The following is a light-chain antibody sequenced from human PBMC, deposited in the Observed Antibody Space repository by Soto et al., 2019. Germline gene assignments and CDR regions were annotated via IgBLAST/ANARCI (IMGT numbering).Light chain of an antibody. CDR2: DAS. J-gene: IGKJ5*01. Sequence: EIVLTQSPATLSLSPGERATLSCSASQSVSSYLAWYQQKPVQAPRLLIYDASNRATGIPARFSGSGSGTDFTLTISSLEPEEFAVYYCQQRSNYTFGQGTRLEIK. CDR1: QSVSSY. V-gene: IGKV3-11*01. CDR3: QQRSNYT.